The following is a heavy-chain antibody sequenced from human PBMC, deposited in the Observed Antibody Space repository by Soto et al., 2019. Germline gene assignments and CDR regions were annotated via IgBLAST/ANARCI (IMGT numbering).Heavy chain of an antibody. Sequence: QVQLVQSGAEVKKPGASVKVSCKASGYTFSNDAITWVRPAPGQGLEWMGWVSAYNGNTNYAQKFKGRVTMTTDTYTSTAYMEIRRLRYDETAVYFCARASRYYWNYMMYWGQGTLVTVSS. CDR3: ARASRYYWNYMMY. CDR1: GYTFSNDA. V-gene: IGHV1-18*01. J-gene: IGHJ4*02. CDR2: VSAYNGNT. D-gene: IGHD1-7*01.